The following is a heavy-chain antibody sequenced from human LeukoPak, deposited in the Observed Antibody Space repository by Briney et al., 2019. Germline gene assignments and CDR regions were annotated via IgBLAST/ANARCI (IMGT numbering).Heavy chain of an antibody. V-gene: IGHV4-59*08. J-gene: IGHJ5*02. Sequence: PSETLSLTCTVSGGSISSYYWSWIRQPPGKGLEWIGYIYYSGSTNYNPSLKSRVTISVDTSKNQFSLKLSSVTAADTAVYYCARTPSIMITFGGVIDNWFDPWGQGTLVTVSS. CDR2: IYYSGST. CDR3: ARTPSIMITFGGVIDNWFDP. D-gene: IGHD3-16*02. CDR1: GGSISSYY.